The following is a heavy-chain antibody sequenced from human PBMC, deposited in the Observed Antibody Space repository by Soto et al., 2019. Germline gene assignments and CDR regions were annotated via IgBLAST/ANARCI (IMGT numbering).Heavy chain of an antibody. CDR3: SRDLNTAMIRGMDV. V-gene: IGHV4-4*07. CDR1: GGSISSYY. D-gene: IGHD5-18*01. J-gene: IGHJ6*02. Sequence: PSETLSLTCTVSGGSISSYYWSWIRQPAGKGLEWIGRIYTSGSTNYNPSLKSRVTMSVDTSKNQFSLKLSSVTAADTAVYYCSRDLNTAMIRGMDVWGQGTTVTVSS. CDR2: IYTSGST.